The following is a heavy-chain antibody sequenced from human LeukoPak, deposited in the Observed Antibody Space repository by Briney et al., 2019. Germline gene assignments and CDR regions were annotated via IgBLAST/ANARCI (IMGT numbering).Heavy chain of an antibody. J-gene: IGHJ6*02. CDR3: ARCPGGYDFWSGFQDYYGMDV. CDR1: GYTFTSYY. CDR2: INPSGGST. D-gene: IGHD3-3*01. Sequence: ASVKVSCKASGYTFTSYYMHWVRQAPGQGLEWMGIINPSGGSTSYAQKFQGRVTMTRDTSTSTVYMELSSLRSEDTAVYYCARCPGGYDFWSGFQDYYGMDVWGQGTTVTVSS. V-gene: IGHV1-46*01.